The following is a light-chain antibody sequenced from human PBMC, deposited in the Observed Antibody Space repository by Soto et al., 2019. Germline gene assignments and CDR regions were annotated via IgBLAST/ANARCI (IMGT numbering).Light chain of an antibody. Sequence: DIVMTQSPDSLAVSLGERATINCKSSQSVLYSSNNKNYLAWYQQKPGQPPKLLIYWASTRESGVPDRFSGSGSGTDFTLTISSLEPEDFAVYYCQQYGYSPRTFGQGTKVEIK. CDR1: QSVLYSSNNKNY. CDR2: WAS. V-gene: IGKV4-1*01. CDR3: QQYGYSPRT. J-gene: IGKJ1*01.